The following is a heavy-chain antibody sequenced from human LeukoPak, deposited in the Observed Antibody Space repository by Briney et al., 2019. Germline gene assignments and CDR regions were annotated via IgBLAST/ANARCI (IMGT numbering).Heavy chain of an antibody. CDR1: GFTFNNYA. CDR3: ARGKGYCSGGSCFNWFDP. D-gene: IGHD2-15*01. V-gene: IGHV3-23*01. J-gene: IGHJ5*02. CDR2: ISGSGGST. Sequence: GGSLRLSCAASGFTFNNYAMSWVRQAPGKGLEWVSAISGSGGSTYYADSVKGRFTISRDNAKNSLYLQMNSLRAEDTAVYYCARGKGYCSGGSCFNWFDPWGQGTLVTVSS.